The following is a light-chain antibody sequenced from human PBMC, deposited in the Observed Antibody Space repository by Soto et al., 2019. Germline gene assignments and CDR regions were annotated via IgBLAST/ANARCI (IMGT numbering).Light chain of an antibody. CDR2: AAS. CDR3: QQSYRTPYT. V-gene: IGKV1-39*01. CDR1: QNVTNY. Sequence: DIQMTQSPSSLSASVGDRVTITCRASQNVTNYLNWYRQKPGKAPNLLIYAASNLQSGVPSRFSGSGSGTDFTLTISCLQPEDFATYHCQQSYRTPYTFGQGSKVEIK. J-gene: IGKJ2*01.